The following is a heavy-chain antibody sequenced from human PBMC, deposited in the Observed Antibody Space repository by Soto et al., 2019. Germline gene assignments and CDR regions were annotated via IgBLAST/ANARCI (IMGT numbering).Heavy chain of an antibody. CDR2: TSYDGSNK. CDR3: AKAGRIVGDGGMDV. Sequence: QVQLVESGGGVVQPGRSLRLSCAASGFTFSSYGMHWVRQAPGKGLEWVAVTSYDGSNKYYADSVKGRFTISRDNSKNTLYLQMNSLSAEDTAVDYCAKAGRIVGDGGMDVWGQGTTVAVSS. V-gene: IGHV3-30*18. CDR1: GFTFSSYG. D-gene: IGHD1-26*01. J-gene: IGHJ6*02.